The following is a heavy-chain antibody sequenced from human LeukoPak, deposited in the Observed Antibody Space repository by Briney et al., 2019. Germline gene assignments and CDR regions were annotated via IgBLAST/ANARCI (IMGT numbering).Heavy chain of an antibody. Sequence: SETLSLTCTVSGGSLSSSSYYWAWIRQPPGKGLEWIGKHYYRGSAYFDPSLRSRVTLSVDTSKNHFSLKLSSVTAADTAVYYCARQTGGTSSIADWGQGTLVTVSS. CDR1: GGSLSSSSYY. CDR2: HYYRGSA. CDR3: ARQTGGTSSIAD. J-gene: IGHJ4*02. V-gene: IGHV4-39*01. D-gene: IGHD6-6*01.